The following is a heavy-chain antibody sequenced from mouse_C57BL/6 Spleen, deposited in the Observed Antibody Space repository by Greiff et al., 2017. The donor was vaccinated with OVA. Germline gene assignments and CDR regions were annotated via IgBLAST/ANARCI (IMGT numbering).Heavy chain of an antibody. CDR3: ARTLTTVVAEDAMDY. Sequence: EVQLQESGPGLVKPSQSLSLTCSVTGYSITSGYYWNWIRQFPGNKLEWMGYISYDGSNNYNPSLKNRISITRDTSKNQFFLKLNSVTTEDTATYCCARTLTTVVAEDAMDYWGQGTSVTVSS. J-gene: IGHJ4*01. CDR2: ISYDGSN. CDR1: GYSITSGYY. D-gene: IGHD1-1*01. V-gene: IGHV3-6*01.